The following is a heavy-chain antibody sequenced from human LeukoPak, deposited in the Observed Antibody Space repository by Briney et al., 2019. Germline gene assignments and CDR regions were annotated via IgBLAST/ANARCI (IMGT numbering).Heavy chain of an antibody. Sequence: ASVKVSCKASGYTFTGYYMHWVRQAPGQGLEWMGWISPNSGGTNYAQKFQGRVTMTRDTSISTAYMELSRLRPDDTAVYYCAREVFLMVRGVTNWFDPWGQGTLVTVSS. CDR2: ISPNSGGT. D-gene: IGHD3-10*01. V-gene: IGHV1-2*02. CDR3: AREVFLMVRGVTNWFDP. J-gene: IGHJ5*02. CDR1: GYTFTGYY.